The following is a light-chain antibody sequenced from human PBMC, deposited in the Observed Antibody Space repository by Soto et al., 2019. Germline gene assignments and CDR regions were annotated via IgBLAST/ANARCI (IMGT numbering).Light chain of an antibody. CDR2: DVT. V-gene: IGLV2-14*01. J-gene: IGLJ1*01. Sequence: QSVLTQPASVSGSPGQSITISCTGTSSDVGGYNSVSWYRQDPGKAPKLIIYDVTYRPSGVSNRFSGSKSGNTASLTISGLQSEDEADYHCSSFTSSITSVFGTGPKVTVL. CDR1: SSDVGGYNS. CDR3: SSFTSSITSV.